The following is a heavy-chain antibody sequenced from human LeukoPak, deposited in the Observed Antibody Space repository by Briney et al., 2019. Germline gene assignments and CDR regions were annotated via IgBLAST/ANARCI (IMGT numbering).Heavy chain of an antibody. CDR2: ISRNSGSI. CDR3: ARTTRGYSYGAAFDL. D-gene: IGHD5-18*01. V-gene: IGHV3-9*01. J-gene: IGHJ3*01. Sequence: GGSLRLSCAASGFTFDDYAMHWVRQAPGKGLEWVSGISRNSGSIGYADSVKGRFTISRDNAKNSLYLQMNSLRAEDTALYYCARTTRGYSYGAAFDLWGQGTMVTVSS. CDR1: GFTFDDYA.